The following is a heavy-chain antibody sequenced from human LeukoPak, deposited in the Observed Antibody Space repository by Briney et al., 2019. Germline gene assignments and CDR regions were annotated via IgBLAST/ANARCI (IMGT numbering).Heavy chain of an antibody. CDR1: GFTFSTYS. Sequence: PGGSLRLSCAASGFTFSTYSMNWVRQAPGKGLEWVSYISASGYTMYYADSVKGRFTISRDNSKNSLYLQMNSLRAEDTAVYYCARDRHYGDYWGQGTLVTVSS. J-gene: IGHJ4*02. V-gene: IGHV3-48*04. CDR3: ARDRHYGDY. CDR2: ISASGYTM.